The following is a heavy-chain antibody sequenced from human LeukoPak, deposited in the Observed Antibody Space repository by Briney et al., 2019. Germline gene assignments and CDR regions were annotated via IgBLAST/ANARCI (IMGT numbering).Heavy chain of an antibody. CDR2: IYYSGST. D-gene: IGHD1-1*01. J-gene: IGHJ4*02. V-gene: IGHV4-59*01. CDR1: GGSISSYY. CDR3: ARWNRLIDF. Sequence: SETLSLTCTVSGGSISSYYWSWIRQPPGKGLEWIGYIYYSGSTYYNASLKSRVTMSVDTSKNQFSLKLNSVTATDTAVYYCARWNRLIDFWGQGTLVTVSS.